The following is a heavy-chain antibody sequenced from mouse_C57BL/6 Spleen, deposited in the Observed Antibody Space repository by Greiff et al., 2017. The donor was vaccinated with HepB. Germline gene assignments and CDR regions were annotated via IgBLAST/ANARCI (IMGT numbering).Heavy chain of an antibody. V-gene: IGHV3-1*01. D-gene: IGHD2-4*01. CDR3: ARASDYDVGYFDY. CDR2: ISYSGST. J-gene: IGHJ2*01. Sequence: EVQLKESGPGMVKPSQSLSLTCTVTGYSITSGYDWHWIRHFPGNKLEWMGYISYSGSTNYNPSLKSRISITHDTSKNHFFLKLNSVTTEDTATYYCARASDYDVGYFDYWGQGTTLTVSS. CDR1: GYSITSGYD.